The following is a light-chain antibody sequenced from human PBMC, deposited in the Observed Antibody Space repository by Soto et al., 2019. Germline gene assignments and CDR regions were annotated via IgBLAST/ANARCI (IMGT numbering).Light chain of an antibody. CDR3: QQYSRSALT. J-gene: IGKJ4*01. V-gene: IGKV3-20*01. CDR2: GGD. Sequence: EIVLTQSPGTLSSSPGERATLSCRASQSVTNSFFSWYQQKPGQAPRLLIYGGDRRATGTPDRFSGGGSGTEFSLSISRLEPEDFAVYFCQQYSRSALTFCGGTKVEIK. CDR1: QSVTNSF.